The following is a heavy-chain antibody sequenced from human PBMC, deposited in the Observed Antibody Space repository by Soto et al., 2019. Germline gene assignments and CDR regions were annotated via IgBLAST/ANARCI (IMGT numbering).Heavy chain of an antibody. CDR3: ATHQGNTSLSWREDAFDI. CDR1: GFTFSSYA. D-gene: IGHD3-3*01. V-gene: IGHV3-23*01. J-gene: IGHJ3*02. Sequence: GGSLSLSCAASGFTFSSYAMSWVRQAPGKGLGWVSAISGSGGSTYYADSVKGRFTISRDNSKNTLYLQMNSLRAEDTAVYYCATHQGNTSLSWREDAFDIWGQGTMVTVSS. CDR2: ISGSGGST.